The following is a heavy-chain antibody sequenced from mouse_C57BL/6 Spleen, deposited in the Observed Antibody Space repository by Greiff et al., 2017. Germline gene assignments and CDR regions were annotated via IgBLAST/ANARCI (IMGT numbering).Heavy chain of an antibody. V-gene: IGHV1-22*01. CDR3: ARGDSSGYGY. CDR2: INPNNGGT. D-gene: IGHD3-2*02. CDR1: GYTFTDYN. Sequence: VHVKQSGPELVKPGASVKMSCKASGYTFTDYNMHWVKQSHGKSLEWIGYINPNNGGTSYNQKFKGKATLTVNKSSSTAYMELRSLTSEDSAVYYCARGDSSGYGYWGQGTTLTVSS. J-gene: IGHJ2*01.